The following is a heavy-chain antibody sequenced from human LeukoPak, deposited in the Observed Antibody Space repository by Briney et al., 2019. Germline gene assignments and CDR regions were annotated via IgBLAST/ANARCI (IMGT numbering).Heavy chain of an antibody. CDR2: IYTSGST. J-gene: IGHJ6*02. CDR3: ARDAEDCSSTSCYSYGMDV. CDR1: GGSISRYY. D-gene: IGHD2-2*02. Sequence: SETLSLTCTVSGGSISRYYWSWIRQPAGKGLEWIGRIYTSGSTNYNPSLKSRVTMSVDTSKNQFSLKLSSVTAADTAVYYCARDAEDCSSTSCYSYGMDVWGQGTTVTVSS. V-gene: IGHV4-4*07.